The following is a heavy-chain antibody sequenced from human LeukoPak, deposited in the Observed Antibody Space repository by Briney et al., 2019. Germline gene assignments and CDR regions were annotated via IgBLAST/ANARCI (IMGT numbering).Heavy chain of an antibody. J-gene: IGHJ4*02. CDR1: GFTFNIYR. D-gene: IGHD3-10*01. V-gene: IGHV3-7*01. CDR2: IKQDGSEK. CDR3: ASWVGRDY. Sequence: GGSLRLSCAASGFTFNIYRMTWVRQAPGKGLEWVANIKQDGSEKYYLDSVKGRFTISRDNAKNSLYLQMNSLRADDTAVYYCASWVGRDYWGQGTAVTVSS.